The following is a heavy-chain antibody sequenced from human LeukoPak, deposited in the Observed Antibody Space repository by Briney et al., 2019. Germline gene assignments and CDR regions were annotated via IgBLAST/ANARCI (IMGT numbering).Heavy chain of an antibody. CDR2: ISGSGNNT. D-gene: IGHD3-3*01. CDR3: AKDRITIFGVAKGSFDY. J-gene: IGHJ4*02. Sequence: PGGSLRLSCAASGFTFRSYAMSWVRQAPGKGLEWVSAISGSGNNTNYADSVKGRFAISRGNSKNTLYLQMNSLRAEDTAVYYCAKDRITIFGVAKGSFDYWGQGTLVTVSS. CDR1: GFTFRSYA. V-gene: IGHV3-23*01.